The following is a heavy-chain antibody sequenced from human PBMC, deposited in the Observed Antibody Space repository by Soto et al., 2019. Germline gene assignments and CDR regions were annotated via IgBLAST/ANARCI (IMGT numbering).Heavy chain of an antibody. Sequence: GGSLRLSCAASGFTFSSYAMSWVRQAPGKGLEWVSAISVSGGSTYYADSVKGRFTISRDNSKNTLYLQMNSLRAEDTAVYYFAKSPPQYYYDSRGYYYGRYSFDYWGQGTLLTVSS. CDR3: AKSPPQYYYDSRGYYYGRYSFDY. J-gene: IGHJ4*02. D-gene: IGHD3-22*01. CDR2: ISVSGGST. CDR1: GFTFSSYA. V-gene: IGHV3-23*01.